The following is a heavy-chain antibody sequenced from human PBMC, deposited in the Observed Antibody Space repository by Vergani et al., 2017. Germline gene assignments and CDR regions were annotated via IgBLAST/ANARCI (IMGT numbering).Heavy chain of an antibody. D-gene: IGHD2-2*01. V-gene: IGHV3-21*01. Sequence: EVQMVESGGGLVKPGGSLRLSCVASGFTFSHYSMNWVRQAPGKGLEWVSIISDNGGTTYYADSVKGRFTISRDNAKNSLYLQMNSLRAEDTAVYYCARGVSCPDYWGQGTLVTVSS. CDR2: ISDNGGTT. J-gene: IGHJ4*02. CDR1: GFTFSHYS. CDR3: ARGVSCPDY.